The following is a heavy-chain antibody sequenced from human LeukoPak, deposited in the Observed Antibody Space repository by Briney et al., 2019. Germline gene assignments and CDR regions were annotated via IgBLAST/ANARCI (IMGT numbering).Heavy chain of an antibody. V-gene: IGHV1-2*06. D-gene: IGHD6-19*01. CDR3: ATSSIAVAGTEGPDY. Sequence: ASVKVSCKASGYTFTGYYMHWVRQAPGQGLEWMGRINPNSGGTNYAQKFQGRVTMTRDTSISTAYMELSRLRSDDTAVYYCATSSIAVAGTEGPDYWGQGTLVTVSS. CDR2: INPNSGGT. CDR1: GYTFTGYY. J-gene: IGHJ4*02.